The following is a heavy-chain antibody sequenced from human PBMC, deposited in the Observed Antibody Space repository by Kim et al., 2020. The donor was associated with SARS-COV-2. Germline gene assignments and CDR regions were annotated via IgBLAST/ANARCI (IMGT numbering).Heavy chain of an antibody. CDR1: GFTFDDYA. Sequence: GGSLRLSCAASGFTFDDYAMHWVRQAPGKGLEWVSGISWNSGSIGYADSVKGRFTISRDNAKNSLYLQMNSLRAEDTALYYCAKDAVSYYYGSGSYCYFDYCGQGTLVTVSS. D-gene: IGHD3-10*01. CDR3: AKDAVSYYYGSGSYCYFDY. V-gene: IGHV3-9*01. CDR2: ISWNSGSI. J-gene: IGHJ4*02.